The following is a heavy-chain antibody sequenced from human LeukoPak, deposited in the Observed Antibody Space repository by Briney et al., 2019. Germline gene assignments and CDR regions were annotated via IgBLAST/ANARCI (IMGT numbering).Heavy chain of an antibody. D-gene: IGHD6-19*01. V-gene: IGHV5-51*01. CDR3: ARRASLAGYYFDY. CDR2: IYPDDSDT. Sequence: GESLKISCKGSGYSFTNYWIGWVRQMPGKGQEWMGIIYPDDSDTRYSPSFQGQVTISADKSISTAYLQWSSLKASDTAMYYCARRASLAGYYFDYWGQGTLVTVSS. CDR1: GYSFTNYW. J-gene: IGHJ4*02.